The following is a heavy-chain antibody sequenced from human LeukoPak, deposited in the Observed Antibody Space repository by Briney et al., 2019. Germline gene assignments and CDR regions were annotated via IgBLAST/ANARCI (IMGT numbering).Heavy chain of an antibody. V-gene: IGHV1-18*04. Sequence: ASVKVSCKASGYTFTGYYMHWVRQAPGQGLEWMGWISAYNGNTNYAQKLQGRVTMTIDTSTNMAYMELRSLRSDDTAMYFCARDKLARDWFDPWGQGTLVTVSS. CDR1: GYTFTGYY. CDR2: ISAYNGNT. D-gene: IGHD3-3*02. J-gene: IGHJ5*02. CDR3: ARDKLARDWFDP.